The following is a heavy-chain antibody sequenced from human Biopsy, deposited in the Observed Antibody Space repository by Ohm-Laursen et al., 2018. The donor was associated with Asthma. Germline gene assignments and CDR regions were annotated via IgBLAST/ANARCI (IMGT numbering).Heavy chain of an antibody. CDR3: ARVDGVVEPATRMGGMDV. CDR1: GFAVSRDH. CDR2: IYSGGTS. Sequence: SLRLSCAASGFAVSRDHMFWVRQAPGKGLEWVSVIYSGGTSHTADSVRGRFTISRDYSKNTLYLQMHSLRAEDTAVYYCARVDGVVEPATRMGGMDVWGQGTTVTVSS. D-gene: IGHD2-15*01. V-gene: IGHV3-53*01. J-gene: IGHJ6*02.